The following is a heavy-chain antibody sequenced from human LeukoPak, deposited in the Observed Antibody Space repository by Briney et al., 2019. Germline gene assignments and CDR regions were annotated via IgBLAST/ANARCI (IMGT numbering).Heavy chain of an antibody. J-gene: IGHJ5*02. Sequence: SETLSLTCAVYGGSFSGYYWSWIRQPPGKGLEWIGEINHSGSTNYNPSLKSRVTISVDTSKNQFSLKLSSVTAADTAVYYCARSRGGYGDYGSWFDPWGQGILVTVSS. CDR2: INHSGST. D-gene: IGHD3-16*01. V-gene: IGHV4-34*01. CDR1: GGSFSGYY. CDR3: ARSRGGYGDYGSWFDP.